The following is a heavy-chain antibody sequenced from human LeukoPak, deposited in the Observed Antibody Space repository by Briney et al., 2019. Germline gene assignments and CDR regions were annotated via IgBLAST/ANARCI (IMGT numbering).Heavy chain of an antibody. J-gene: IGHJ4*02. D-gene: IGHD3-22*01. CDR1: GFTFAIYA. V-gene: IGHV3-30-3*01. CDR2: ISYDGNNK. CDR3: ARDLVGGWDDSSGYYYGYFDY. Sequence: GRSLRLSCAASGFTFAIYAMHWVRQAPGKGLEWVAVISYDGNNKYCADSVKGRFTISRDNSKNTLYLQMNSLRAEDTAVYYCARDLVGGWDDSSGYYYGYFDYWGQGTLVTVSS.